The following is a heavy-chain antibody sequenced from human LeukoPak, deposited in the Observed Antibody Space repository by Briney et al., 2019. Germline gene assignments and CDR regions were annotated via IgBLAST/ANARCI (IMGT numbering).Heavy chain of an antibody. CDR2: IYTSGST. D-gene: IGHD6-13*01. Sequence: PSETLSLTCSLSGGSVSSDVWGSIRQPAGKGLEWIGRIYTSGSTNYNPSLKSRVTISVDKSKNQFSLKLSSVTAADTAVYYCARALAAAGPGDFQHWGQGTLVTVSS. CDR1: GGSVSSDV. CDR3: ARALAAAGPGDFQH. V-gene: IGHV4-4*07. J-gene: IGHJ1*01.